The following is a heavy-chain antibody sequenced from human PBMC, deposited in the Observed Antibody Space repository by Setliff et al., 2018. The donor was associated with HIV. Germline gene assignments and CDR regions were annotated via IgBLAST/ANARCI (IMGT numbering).Heavy chain of an antibody. D-gene: IGHD7-27*01. Sequence: GESLKISCKWSGYSLTNYWVGWVRQMPGKGLEWMGIIYPGDSATRYSPSFQGQVTISADKSISTAYLHWSSLKASDTAMYFCARLPTGDHHFDFWGEGTLVTVSS. V-gene: IGHV5-51*01. CDR2: IYPGDSAT. CDR1: GYSLTNYW. CDR3: ARLPTGDHHFDF. J-gene: IGHJ4*02.